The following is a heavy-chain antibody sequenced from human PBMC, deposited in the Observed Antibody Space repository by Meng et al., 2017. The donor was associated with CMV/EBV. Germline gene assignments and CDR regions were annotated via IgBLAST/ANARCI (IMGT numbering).Heavy chain of an antibody. CDR1: GGSISSYY. V-gene: IGHV4-59*01. D-gene: IGHD2-2*01. CDR2: IYYSGST. Sequence: GSLRLSYTVSGGSISSYYWSWIRQPPGKGLEWIGYIYYSGSTNYNPSLKSRVTISVDTSKNQFSLKLSSVTAADTAVYYCARVVGDVVVPAATQYYFDYWGQGTLVTVSS. J-gene: IGHJ4*02. CDR3: ARVVGDVVVPAATQYYFDY.